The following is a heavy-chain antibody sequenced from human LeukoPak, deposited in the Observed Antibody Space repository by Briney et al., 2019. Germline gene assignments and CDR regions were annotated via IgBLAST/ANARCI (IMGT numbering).Heavy chain of an antibody. CDR2: IYPGDSDT. CDR1: GYSFTSYW. Sequence: GESLKISCKGSGYSFTSYWIGWVRQMPGKGLEWMGIIYPGDSDTRYSPSLQGQVTISADKSISTAYLQWSSLKASDTAMYYCARHCSSTSCPSRHFDYWGQGTLVTVSS. D-gene: IGHD2-2*01. CDR3: ARHCSSTSCPSRHFDY. V-gene: IGHV5-51*01. J-gene: IGHJ4*02.